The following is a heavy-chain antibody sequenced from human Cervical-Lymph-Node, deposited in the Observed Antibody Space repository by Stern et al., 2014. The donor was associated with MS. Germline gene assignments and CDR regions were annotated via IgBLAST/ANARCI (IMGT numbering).Heavy chain of an antibody. D-gene: IGHD6-6*01. CDR1: GLIFSRNW. CDR2: IKQDGSEK. V-gene: IGHV3-7*03. J-gene: IGHJ2*01. Sequence: EVQLVESGGGLVQPGGSLRLSCVGSGLIFSRNWMSWVRQAPGKGLEWVANIKQDGSEKNYLDSVKGRFTISRDNAKNSLYLEMSSLRAEDTAVYYCARDSSLISKPIWYFDLWGRGTLVTVSS. CDR3: ARDSSLISKPIWYFDL.